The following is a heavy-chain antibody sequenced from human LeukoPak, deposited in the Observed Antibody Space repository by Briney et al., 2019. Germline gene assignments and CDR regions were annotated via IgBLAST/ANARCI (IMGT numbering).Heavy chain of an antibody. CDR2: ISYDGSNK. CDR1: GFTFSSYA. Sequence: GGSLRLSCAASGFTFSSYAMHWVRQAPGKGLEWVAVISYDGSNKYYADSVKGRFTVSRDNSKNTLYLQINSLRDEDTAVYYCAKDDAWLQYNDWGQGTLVTVSS. D-gene: IGHD5-24*01. V-gene: IGHV3-30*04. CDR3: AKDDAWLQYND. J-gene: IGHJ4*02.